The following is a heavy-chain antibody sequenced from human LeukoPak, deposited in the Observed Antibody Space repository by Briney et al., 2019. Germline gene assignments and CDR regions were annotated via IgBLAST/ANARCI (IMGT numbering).Heavy chain of an antibody. CDR2: IYYSGST. Sequence: SETLSLTCTVSGGSISSGSYYWGWLRQPPGKGVEWIGSIYYSGSTYYNPSLKSRVTISVDTSKNQFSLKLSSVTAADTAVYYCARGMGSSWPLYYYYYYYMDVWGKGTTVTVSS. CDR3: ARGMGSSWPLYYYYYYYMDV. CDR1: GGSISSGSYY. V-gene: IGHV4-39*07. D-gene: IGHD6-13*01. J-gene: IGHJ6*03.